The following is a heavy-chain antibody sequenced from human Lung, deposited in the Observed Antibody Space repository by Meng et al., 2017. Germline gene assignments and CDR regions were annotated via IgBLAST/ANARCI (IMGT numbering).Heavy chain of an antibody. CDR2: IDYSGST. V-gene: IGHV4-31*03. CDR3: ARDRVGGTAAQFDS. Sequence: AGPLLAKPSHALRPSYTVAGGSISSSCYFCRWFRPRPVKGLEWIGYIDYSGSTYYNPSLKSRLTISVDTSQNQFSLNLNSVTAADPAVYYCARDRVGGTAAQFDSWGQGTLVTVSS. D-gene: IGHD1-26*01. J-gene: IGHJ4*02. CDR1: GGSISSSCYF.